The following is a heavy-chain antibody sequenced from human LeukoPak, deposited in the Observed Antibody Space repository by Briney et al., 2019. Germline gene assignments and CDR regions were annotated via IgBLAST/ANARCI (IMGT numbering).Heavy chain of an antibody. D-gene: IGHD3-22*01. V-gene: IGHV3-30-3*01. Sequence: PGRSLRLSCAASGFTFSSYAMHWVRQAPGKGLEWVAVISYDGSNKYYADSVKGRFTISRDNSKNTLYLQMNSLRAEDTAVYYCARGSNSSGYPFDYWGQGTLVTVS. CDR2: ISYDGSNK. CDR1: GFTFSSYA. CDR3: ARGSNSSGYPFDY. J-gene: IGHJ4*02.